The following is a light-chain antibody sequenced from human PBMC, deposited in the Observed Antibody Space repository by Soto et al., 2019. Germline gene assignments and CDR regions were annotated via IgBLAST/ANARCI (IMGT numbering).Light chain of an antibody. CDR1: QSVGNS. CDR3: QQRSSWPPPT. J-gene: IGKJ4*01. V-gene: IGKV3-11*01. CDR2: DAS. Sequence: IVLTQSPATLSLSPGERATLSCRASQSVGNSLVWYQERPGQAPRLLIYDASNRATGIPPRFSGSGSGTAFTLPISSREPEDVSVYYCQQRSSWPPPTFGGGTKVEI.